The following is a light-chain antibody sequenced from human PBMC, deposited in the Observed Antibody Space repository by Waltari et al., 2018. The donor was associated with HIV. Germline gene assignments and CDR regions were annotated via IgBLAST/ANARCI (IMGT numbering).Light chain of an antibody. Sequence: QSVLTQPPSASSTPGQIVLMSCSVNTSNVGTNFVSWFQQVPGGAPRLVIYRNARRPSGVPDRFSGAKSGSSASLAISGLQSDDEADYFCASWDDNLGHWVFGVGTKLTV. CDR2: RNA. V-gene: IGLV1-44*01. CDR3: ASWDDNLGHWV. CDR1: TSNVGTNF. J-gene: IGLJ3*02.